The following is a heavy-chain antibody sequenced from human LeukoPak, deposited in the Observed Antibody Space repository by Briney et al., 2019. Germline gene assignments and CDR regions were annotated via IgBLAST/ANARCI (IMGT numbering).Heavy chain of an antibody. CDR3: ARDWDVAGLAY. CDR1: DGSFSIYY. CDR2: INHRGST. D-gene: IGHD6-19*01. J-gene: IGHJ4*02. V-gene: IGHV4-34*01. Sequence: SETLSLTCAVYDGSFSIYYWTWIRQPPGKGLEWIGEINHRGSTNYNPSLKSRVTISADTSKNQFSLKMSSVTAADTAVYYCARDWDVAGLAYWGQGTLVTVSS.